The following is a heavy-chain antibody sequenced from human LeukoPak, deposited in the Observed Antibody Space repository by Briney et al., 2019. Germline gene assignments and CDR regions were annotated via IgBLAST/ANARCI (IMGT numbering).Heavy chain of an antibody. D-gene: IGHD1-1*01. CDR2: ISSSSSYK. V-gene: IGHV3-21*01. J-gene: IGHJ4*02. CDR3: ARSAAGTYY. Sequence: GGSLRLSCVASGFTFSSYSMNWVRQSPGKGLEWVSSISSSSSYKYYTDSVKGRFTISRDNAKNSLYLQMNSLRAEDTAVYYCARSAAGTYYWGQGTLVTVSS. CDR1: GFTFSSYS.